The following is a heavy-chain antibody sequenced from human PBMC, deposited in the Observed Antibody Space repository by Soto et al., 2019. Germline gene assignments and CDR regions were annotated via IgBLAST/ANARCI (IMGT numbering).Heavy chain of an antibody. J-gene: IGHJ4*02. CDR3: AARGIFGVVIADHFDY. Sequence: QVQLQESGPGLVKPSETLSLTCTVSGGSISSYYWSWIRQPAGKGLEWIGRIYTSGSTNYNPSLKSRVTMSVDTSKNQCSLKLSSVTAADTAVYYCAARGIFGVVIADHFDYWGQGTLVTVSS. CDR1: GGSISSYY. D-gene: IGHD3-3*01. V-gene: IGHV4-4*07. CDR2: IYTSGST.